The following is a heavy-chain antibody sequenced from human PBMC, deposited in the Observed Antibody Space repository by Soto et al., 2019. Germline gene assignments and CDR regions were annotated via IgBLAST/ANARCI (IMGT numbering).Heavy chain of an antibody. Sequence: GESLKISCKGSGYSFTSYWIGWVRQMSGKGLERMGIIYPGDSDTRYSPSFQGQVTISADKSISTAYLQWSSLKASDTAMYYCARGIWTDSSGYYRQAFDIWGQGTMVTVSS. J-gene: IGHJ3*02. CDR2: IYPGDSDT. CDR3: ARGIWTDSSGYYRQAFDI. V-gene: IGHV5-51*01. D-gene: IGHD3-22*01. CDR1: GYSFTSYW.